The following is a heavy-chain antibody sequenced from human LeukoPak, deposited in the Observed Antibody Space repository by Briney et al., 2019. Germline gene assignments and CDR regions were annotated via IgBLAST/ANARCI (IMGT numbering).Heavy chain of an antibody. CDR1: GGSISSGDYY. D-gene: IGHD2-15*01. CDR2: IYYSGST. J-gene: IGHJ5*02. CDR3: ARGGSHLVVPDWFDP. V-gene: IGHV4-30-4*08. Sequence: PSETLSLTCTVSGGSISSGDYYWSWIRQPPGKGLEWIGYIYYSGSTYYNPSLKSRVTISVDTSKNQFSLKLSSVTAADTALYYCARGGSHLVVPDWFDPWGQGTLVTVSS.